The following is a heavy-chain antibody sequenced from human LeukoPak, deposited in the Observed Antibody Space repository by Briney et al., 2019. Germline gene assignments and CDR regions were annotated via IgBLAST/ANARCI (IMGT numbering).Heavy chain of an antibody. CDR2: IYTSGST. CDR3: ARAIVVVPADLPDAFDI. J-gene: IGHJ3*02. D-gene: IGHD2-2*01. Sequence: PSETLSLTCTVSGGSISSYYWSWIRQPAGKGLEWIGRIYTSGSTNYNPSLKSRVTMSVDTSKNQFSLKLSSVTAADTAVYYCARAIVVVPADLPDAFDIWGQGTMVTVSS. V-gene: IGHV4-4*07. CDR1: GGSISSYY.